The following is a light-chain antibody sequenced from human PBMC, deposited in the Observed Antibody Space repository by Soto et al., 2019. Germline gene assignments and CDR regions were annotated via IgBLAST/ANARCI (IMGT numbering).Light chain of an antibody. CDR3: QHYSSSPRT. J-gene: IGKJ1*01. CDR2: GAS. Sequence: EIVLTQSPGTLSLSPGERATLSCRASQSVSSYLAWYQQKPGQAPRLLIYGASSRATGIPDRFSGSGSGTDLTLTVSRLEPEDFAVYYCQHYSSSPRTFGQGTKVEI. V-gene: IGKV3-20*01. CDR1: QSVSSY.